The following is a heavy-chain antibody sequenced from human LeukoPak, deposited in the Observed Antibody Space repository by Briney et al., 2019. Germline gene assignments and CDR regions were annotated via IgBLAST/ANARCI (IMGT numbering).Heavy chain of an antibody. CDR3: TKDLCSGGSCGEFDY. Sequence: GGSLRLSCAASGFTFSSYAMSWVRQAPGKGLEWVSAISGSGGSTYYADSVKGRFTISRDNSKNTLYLQMNSLRAEDTAVYYCTKDLCSGGSCGEFDYWGQGTLVTVSS. D-gene: IGHD2-15*01. V-gene: IGHV3-23*01. CDR1: GFTFSSYA. CDR2: ISGSGGST. J-gene: IGHJ4*02.